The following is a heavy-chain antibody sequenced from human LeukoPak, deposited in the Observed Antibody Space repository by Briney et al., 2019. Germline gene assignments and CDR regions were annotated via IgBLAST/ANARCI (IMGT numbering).Heavy chain of an antibody. Sequence: GGSLRLSCAASGFTFSSYAMSWVRQAPGKGLEWVSAISGSGGSTYYADSVKGRFTISRDNSKNTLYLQMNSLRAEDTAVYYCAKCLNDLWSGYYGPWFDPWGQGTLVTVSS. D-gene: IGHD3-3*01. V-gene: IGHV3-23*01. J-gene: IGHJ5*02. CDR3: AKCLNDLWSGYYGPWFDP. CDR2: ISGSGGST. CDR1: GFTFSSYA.